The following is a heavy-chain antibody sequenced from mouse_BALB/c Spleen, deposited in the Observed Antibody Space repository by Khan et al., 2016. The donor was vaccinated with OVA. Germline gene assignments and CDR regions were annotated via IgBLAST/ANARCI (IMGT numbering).Heavy chain of an antibody. CDR1: GYTFTSYW. Sequence: DLVKPGASVKLSCKASGYTFTSYWINWIKQRPGQGLEWIGRIGPGSGSTSYNEMFKGKATLTVDTSSSTPHIQLSSLSSEDSAVYFCAISNYYGSSLYAMDYWGQGTSVTFSS. J-gene: IGHJ4*01. CDR3: AISNYYGSSLYAMDY. CDR2: IGPGSGST. D-gene: IGHD1-1*01. V-gene: IGHV1S41*01.